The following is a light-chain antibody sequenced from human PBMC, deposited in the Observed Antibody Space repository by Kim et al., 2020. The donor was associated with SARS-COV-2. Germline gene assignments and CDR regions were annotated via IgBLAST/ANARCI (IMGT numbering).Light chain of an antibody. V-gene: IGLV6-57*03. CDR3: QSYDSSNHVV. CDR2: EDN. CDR1: SGSIASNY. Sequence: TVTIDCTRSSGSIASNYVQWYQQRPGSAPTTVIYEDNQRPSGVPDRFSGSIDSSSNSASLTISGLKTEDEADYYCQSYDSSNHVVFGGGTKVTVL. J-gene: IGLJ2*01.